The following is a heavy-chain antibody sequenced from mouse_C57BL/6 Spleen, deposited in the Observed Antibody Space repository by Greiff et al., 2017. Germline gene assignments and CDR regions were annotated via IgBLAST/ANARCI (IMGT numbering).Heavy chain of an antibody. CDR2: FYPGSGSI. V-gene: IGHV1-62-2*01. J-gene: IGHJ1*03. CDR1: GYTFTEYT. D-gene: IGHD2-1*01. CDR3: ARHGVYYGKEENWYFDV. Sequence: QVQLQQSGAELVKPGASVKLSCKASGYTFTEYTIHWVKQRSGQGLEWIGWFYPGSGSIKYNEKFKDKATLTADKSSSTVYMELSRLTSEDSAVYFCARHGVYYGKEENWYFDVWGTGTTVTVSS.